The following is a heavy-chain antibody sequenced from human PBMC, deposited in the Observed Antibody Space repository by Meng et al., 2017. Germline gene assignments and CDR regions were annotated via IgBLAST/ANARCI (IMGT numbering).Heavy chain of an antibody. J-gene: IGHJ5*02. CDR2: INHSGST. D-gene: IGHD3-22*01. Sequence: GSLRLSCAVYGGSFSGYYWSWIRQPPGKGLEWIGEINHSGSTNYNPSLKSRVTMSVDTSKNQFSLKLSSVTAADTAVYYCARHGTFTYYYDSSGYPYNWFDPWGQGTLVTVSS. CDR3: ARHGTFTYYYDSSGYPYNWFDP. CDR1: GGSFSGYY. V-gene: IGHV4-34*01.